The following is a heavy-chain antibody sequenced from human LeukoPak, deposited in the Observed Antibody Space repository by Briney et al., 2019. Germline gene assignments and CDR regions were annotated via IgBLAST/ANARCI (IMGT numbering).Heavy chain of an antibody. CDR3: ARDGSYRSYYDYVWGSSYHRRGAFDI. V-gene: IGHV4-39*07. Sequence: SETLSLTCTVSGGSISSSSYYWGWIRQPPGKGLEWSGSIYYSGSTYYNPSLKSRVTISVDTSKNQFSLKLSSVTAADTAVYYCARDGSYRSYYDYVWGSSYHRRGAFDIWGQGTMVTVSS. D-gene: IGHD3-16*01. CDR1: GGSISSSSYY. J-gene: IGHJ3*02. CDR2: IYYSGST.